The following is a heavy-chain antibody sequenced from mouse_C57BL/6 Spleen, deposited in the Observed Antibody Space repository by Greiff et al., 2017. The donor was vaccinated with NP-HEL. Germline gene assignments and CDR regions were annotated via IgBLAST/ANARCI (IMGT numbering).Heavy chain of an antibody. J-gene: IGHJ3*01. D-gene: IGHD3-2*02. Sequence: EVKLMESGPGLVKPSQSLSLTCSVTGYSITSGYYWNWIRQFPGNKLEWMGYISYDGSNNYNPSLKNRISITRDTSKNQFFLKLNSVTTEDTATYYCAAAQAWFAYWGQGTLVTVSA. CDR3: AAAQAWFAY. CDR2: ISYDGSN. V-gene: IGHV3-6*01. CDR1: GYSITSGYY.